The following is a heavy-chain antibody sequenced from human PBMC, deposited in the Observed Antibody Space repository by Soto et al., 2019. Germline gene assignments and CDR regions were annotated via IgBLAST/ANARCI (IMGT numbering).Heavy chain of an antibody. V-gene: IGHV1-18*04. CDR2: ISAYNGNT. J-gene: IGHJ6*02. CDR3: ARDRRYCSSTSCINRGEYGMDV. D-gene: IGHD2-2*01. CDR1: GYTFTSYG. Sequence: QVQLVQSGAEVKKPGASVKVSCKASGYTFTSYGISWVRQAPGQGLEWMGWISAYNGNTNYAQKLQGRVTMTTDTSTSTAYMELRSLRSDDTAVYYCARDRRYCSSTSCINRGEYGMDVWGQGTTVTVSS.